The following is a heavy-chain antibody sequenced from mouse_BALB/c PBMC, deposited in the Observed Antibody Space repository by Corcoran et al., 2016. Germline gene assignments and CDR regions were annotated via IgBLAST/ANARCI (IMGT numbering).Heavy chain of an antibody. CDR3: ARPLGYYGSSFAY. D-gene: IGHD1-1*01. V-gene: IGHV9-3-1*01. CDR1: GYTFTNYG. CDR2: INTYTGEP. Sequence: QIQLVQSGPELKKPGETVKISCKASGYTFTNYGMNWVKQAQGKGLKWMGWINTYTGEPTYADDFKGRFAFSLETYASTAYLQINNLKNEDTATYFCARPLGYYGSSFAYWGQGTLVTVSA. J-gene: IGHJ3*01.